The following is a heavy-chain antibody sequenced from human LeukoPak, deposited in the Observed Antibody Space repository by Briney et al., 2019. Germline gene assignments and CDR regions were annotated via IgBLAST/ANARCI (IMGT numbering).Heavy chain of an antibody. D-gene: IGHD6-13*01. CDR2: INHSGST. CDR3: ARGVAGYSSSWYS. V-gene: IGHV4-34*01. CDR1: GGSFSGYY. Sequence: SETLSLTCAVYGGSFSGYYWSWIRQPPGKGLEWIGEINHSGSTNYNPSLKSRVTISVDTSKNQFSLKLSSVTAADTAVYYCARGVAGYSSSWYSWGQGTLVTVSS. J-gene: IGHJ4*02.